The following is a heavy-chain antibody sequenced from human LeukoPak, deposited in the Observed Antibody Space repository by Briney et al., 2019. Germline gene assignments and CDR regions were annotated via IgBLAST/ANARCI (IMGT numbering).Heavy chain of an antibody. CDR2: IRQDGSEK. D-gene: IGHD5-18*01. Sequence: GGSLRLSCAASGFTFSSYWMIWVRQAPGKGLEWVANIRQDGSEKYYVASVRGRFTISRDNAKNSLYLQMKSLRAEDTAVCYCARHLSGVTGYSYGRGIDYWGQGTLVTVSS. CDR1: GFTFSSYW. J-gene: IGHJ4*02. V-gene: IGHV3-7*01. CDR3: ARHLSGVTGYSYGRGIDY.